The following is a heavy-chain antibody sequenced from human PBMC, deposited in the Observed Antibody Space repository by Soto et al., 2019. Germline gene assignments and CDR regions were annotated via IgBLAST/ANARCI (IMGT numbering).Heavy chain of an antibody. CDR3: AHPLLVGATRGAWSDP. Sequence: SVKVSCKASGGTFSSYAISWVRQAPGQGLEWMGGIIPIFGTANYAQKFQGRVTITADESTSTAYMELSSLRSEDTAVYYCAHPLLVGATRGAWSDPWGQGTLVTV. CDR1: GGTFSSYA. CDR2: IIPIFGTA. D-gene: IGHD1-26*01. J-gene: IGHJ5*02. V-gene: IGHV1-69*13.